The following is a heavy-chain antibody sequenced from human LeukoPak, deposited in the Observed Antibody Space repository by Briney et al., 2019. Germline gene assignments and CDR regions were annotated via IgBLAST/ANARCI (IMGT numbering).Heavy chain of an antibody. V-gene: IGHV4-38-2*02. Sequence: PSETLSLTCTVSGYSISSGYYWGWIRQPPGKGLEWIGSIYYSGNTYYNPSLKSRVTISVDTSKNQFSLKLSSVTAADTAVYYCARVDSSSWEYYFDYWGQGTLVTVSS. J-gene: IGHJ4*02. CDR1: GYSISSGYY. D-gene: IGHD6-13*01. CDR3: ARVDSSSWEYYFDY. CDR2: IYYSGNT.